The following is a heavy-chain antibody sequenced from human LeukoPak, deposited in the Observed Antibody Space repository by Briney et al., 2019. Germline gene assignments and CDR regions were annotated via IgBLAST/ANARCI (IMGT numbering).Heavy chain of an antibody. CDR2: IYYSGST. CDR3: ARDDSVADINWYPGWFDP. J-gene: IGHJ5*02. D-gene: IGHD1-1*01. Sequence: SETLSLTCTVSGDSISSSTYYWGWIRQPPGKGLEWIGSIYYSGSTYYNPSLKSRVTISIDTSKNQFSLRLNSVTAADTAVYFCARDDSVADINWYPGWFDPWGQGILVTVSS. V-gene: IGHV4-39*07. CDR1: GDSISSSTYY.